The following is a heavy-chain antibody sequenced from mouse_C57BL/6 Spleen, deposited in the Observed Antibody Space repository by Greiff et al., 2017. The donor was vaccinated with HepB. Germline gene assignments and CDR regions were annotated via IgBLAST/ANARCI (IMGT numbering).Heavy chain of an antibody. V-gene: IGHV1-80*01. D-gene: IGHD1-1*01. J-gene: IGHJ1*03. Sequence: VQLQQSGAELVKPGASVKISCKASGYAFSSYWMNWVKQRPGKGLEWIGQIYPGDGDTNYNGKFKGKATLTADKSSSTAYMQLSSLTSEDSAVYFCARDYSYYGSSWYFDVWGTGTTVTVSS. CDR1: GYAFSSYW. CDR3: ARDYSYYGSSWYFDV. CDR2: IYPGDGDT.